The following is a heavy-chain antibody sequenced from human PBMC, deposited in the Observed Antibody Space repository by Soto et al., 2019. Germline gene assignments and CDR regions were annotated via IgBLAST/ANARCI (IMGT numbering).Heavy chain of an antibody. V-gene: IGHV2-5*02. D-gene: IGHD2-15*01. CDR1: GFSLSTSGVG. CDR2: IYWDGDE. CDR3: AHKGGRGAGMDV. Sequence: QITLKESGPPLEKPTQTLTLTCTFCGFSLSTSGVGVVWIRQPPGKALEWLALIYWDGDERYSPFLKSRLTITKDTSKNQVALTMTNMYPVDTATYYCAHKGGRGAGMDVWGQGTTVTVSS. J-gene: IGHJ6*02.